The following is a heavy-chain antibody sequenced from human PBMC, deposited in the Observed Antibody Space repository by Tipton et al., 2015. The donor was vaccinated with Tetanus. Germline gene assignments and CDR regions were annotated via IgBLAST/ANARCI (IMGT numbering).Heavy chain of an antibody. CDR1: GYSFTSYS. D-gene: IGHD2-8*01. CDR2: IYPGDSDT. Sequence: QLVQSGAEVKKPGESLKISCKGSGYSFTSYSIGWVRQKPGKGLEWMGIIYPGDSDTRYSPSFQGQVTISVDKSINTAYLQWSSLKASDTSMFYCARAHCTDGVCNFDFWGQGALVTVAS. J-gene: IGHJ4*02. CDR3: ARAHCTDGVCNFDF. V-gene: IGHV5-51*01.